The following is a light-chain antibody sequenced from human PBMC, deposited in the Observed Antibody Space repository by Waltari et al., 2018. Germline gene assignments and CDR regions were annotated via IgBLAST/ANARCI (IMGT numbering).Light chain of an antibody. V-gene: IGLV1-44*01. J-gene: IGLJ3*02. CDR3: AAWDDSLNGWV. CDR1: SSNIGSKT. Sequence: QSVVTQPPSASGTPGQRVTISCSGSSSNIGSKTVNWYQQLPGTAPKLLIYNNNQRPSGVPDRFSGSKSGTSASLAISGLQSEDESDYYCAAWDDSLNGWVFGGGTKLTVL. CDR2: NNN.